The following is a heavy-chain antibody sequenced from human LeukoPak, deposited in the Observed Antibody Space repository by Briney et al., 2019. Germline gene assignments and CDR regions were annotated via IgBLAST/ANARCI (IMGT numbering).Heavy chain of an antibody. J-gene: IGHJ4*02. CDR2: INSDGSST. CDR1: RFTFSSYW. Sequence: GGSLRLSCAASRFTFSSYWMHWVRQAPGKGLVWVSRINSDGSSTSYADSVKGRFTISRDNAKNTLYLQMNSLRAEDTAVYYCARDEGYYDSSGYYYDYFDYWGQGTLVTVSS. D-gene: IGHD3-22*01. V-gene: IGHV3-74*01. CDR3: ARDEGYYDSSGYYYDYFDY.